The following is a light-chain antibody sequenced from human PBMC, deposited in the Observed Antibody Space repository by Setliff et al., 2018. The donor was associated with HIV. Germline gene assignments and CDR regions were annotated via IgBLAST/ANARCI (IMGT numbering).Light chain of an antibody. Sequence: QSVLTQPASVSGSPGQSMTISCTGTNSDIGTYNDVSWYQQHPGKAPKLMIYEVTNRPSGVSDRFSGSKSGNTASLTISGLQAEDEADYYCSSYTSSNTVVFGGGTKVTVL. CDR2: EVT. V-gene: IGLV2-14*01. CDR3: SSYTSSNTVV. J-gene: IGLJ2*01. CDR1: NSDIGTYND.